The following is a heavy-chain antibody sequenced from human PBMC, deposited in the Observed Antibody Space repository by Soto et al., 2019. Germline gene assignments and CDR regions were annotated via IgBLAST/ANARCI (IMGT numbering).Heavy chain of an antibody. CDR3: AKVSIAKSSAVTFDS. J-gene: IGHJ4*02. CDR1: GFTFSTYD. D-gene: IGHD2-15*01. CDR2: ISYDTSYK. Sequence: QVQLVESGGGVVQPGGSLRLSCAVSGFTFSTYDMHWVRQAPGKGLEWVAVISYDTSYKNHVDSVKGRFTISRDNSKNTLDLQMTSLRAEDTAVYYCAKVSIAKSSAVTFDSWGQGTLVTVSS. V-gene: IGHV3-30*18.